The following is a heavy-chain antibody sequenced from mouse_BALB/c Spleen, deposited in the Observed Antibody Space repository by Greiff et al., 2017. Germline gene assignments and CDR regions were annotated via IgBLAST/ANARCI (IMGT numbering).Heavy chain of an antibody. CDR2: ISSGGGST. V-gene: IGHV5-12-1*01. J-gene: IGHJ4*01. CDR3: ARHRSF. CDR1: GFAFSSYD. Sequence: EVQGVESGGGLVKPGGSLKLSCAASGFAFSSYDMSWVRQTPEKRLEWVAYISSGGGSTYYPDTVKGRFTISRDNAKNTLYLQMSSLKSEDTAMYYCARHRSFWGQGTSVTVSS.